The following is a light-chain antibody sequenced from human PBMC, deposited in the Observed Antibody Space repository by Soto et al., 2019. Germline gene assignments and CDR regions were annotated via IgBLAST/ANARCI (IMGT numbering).Light chain of an antibody. CDR2: EVR. J-gene: IGLJ1*01. CDR3: SSHTTRNTRV. V-gene: IGLV2-14*03. CDR1: SSDVGAYDF. Sequence: QSALTQPASVSGSPGQSITISCTGTSSDVGAYDFVSWYQQHPDKAPKLMIYEVRGRPSGVSNRFSGSKSFNTATLTISGLQAEDEADYYSSSHTTRNTRVFGTGTKVTVL.